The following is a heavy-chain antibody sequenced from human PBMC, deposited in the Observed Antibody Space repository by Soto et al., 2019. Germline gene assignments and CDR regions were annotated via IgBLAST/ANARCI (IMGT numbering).Heavy chain of an antibody. D-gene: IGHD6-19*01. CDR3: VKSRAGDFDY. Sequence: EVQLLESGGDLVQPGGSLRLSCAASGFAFSSSALGWVRQAPGKGLEWVSTITVRGDGTFYADSVKGRFRIYRDNSENTLSVQMNSLRPDDTATYYCVKSRAGDFDYWGQGTLVTVSS. CDR1: GFAFSSSA. J-gene: IGHJ4*02. CDR2: ITVRGDGT. V-gene: IGHV3-23*01.